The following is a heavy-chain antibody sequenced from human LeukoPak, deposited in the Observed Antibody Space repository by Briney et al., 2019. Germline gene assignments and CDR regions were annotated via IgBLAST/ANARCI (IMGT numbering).Heavy chain of an antibody. V-gene: IGHV2-5*01. Sequence: SGPTLVKPTQPLTLTCTFSWFSLSSIGVGVGWIRQPPGKALEWLALISWNDDKRSSPSLKSRLTTTKDTSKTQVVLTMTNMDPVDTATYYCARRPTAGLNWFDPWGQGTLVTVSS. CDR1: WFSLSSIGVG. CDR3: ARRPTAGLNWFDP. D-gene: IGHD4-17*01. J-gene: IGHJ5*02. CDR2: ISWNDDK.